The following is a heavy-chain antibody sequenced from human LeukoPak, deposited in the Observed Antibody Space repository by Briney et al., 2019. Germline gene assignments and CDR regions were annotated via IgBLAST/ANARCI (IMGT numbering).Heavy chain of an antibody. CDR3: AKDGDQWELNYYYYMDV. CDR1: GFTFSTHG. Sequence: GGSLRLSCAASGFTFSTHGMHWVRQAPGKGLEWVAFIRYDGSNKYYADSVKGRFTISRDNSKNTLYLQMNSLRAEDTAVYYCAKDGDQWELNYYYYMDVWGKGTTVTISS. CDR2: IRYDGSNK. D-gene: IGHD1-26*01. V-gene: IGHV3-30*02. J-gene: IGHJ6*03.